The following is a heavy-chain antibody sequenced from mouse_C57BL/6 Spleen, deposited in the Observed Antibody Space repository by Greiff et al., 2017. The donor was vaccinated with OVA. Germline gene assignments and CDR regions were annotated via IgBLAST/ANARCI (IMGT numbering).Heavy chain of an antibody. D-gene: IGHD3-2*02. CDR1: GYTFTDYY. CDR2: INPNNGGT. Sequence: VQLQQSGPELVKPGASVKISCKASGYTFTDYYMNWVKQSHGKSLEWIGDINPNNGGTSYNQKFKGKATLTVDKSSSTAYMELRSLTSEDSAVYYCAREAQAAPVAYWGQGTLVTVSA. CDR3: AREAQAAPVAY. J-gene: IGHJ3*01. V-gene: IGHV1-26*01.